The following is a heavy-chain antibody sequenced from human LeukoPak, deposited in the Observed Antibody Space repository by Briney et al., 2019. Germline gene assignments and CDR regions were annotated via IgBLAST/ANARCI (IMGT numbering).Heavy chain of an antibody. V-gene: IGHV3-21*01. Sequence: GGTLRLSCAASGFTLSSYSTNCGPDAPGRGLEGGLSLTSSSSDTYYTDSARGGFTISRDNPQNSLYMTKNSVRAENTAVYHGAKGSCSGGSCYYRDHWGQGTLVPVSS. CDR2: LTSSSSDT. D-gene: IGHD2-15*01. CDR3: AKGSCSGGSCYYRDH. CDR1: GFTLSSYS. J-gene: IGHJ4*02.